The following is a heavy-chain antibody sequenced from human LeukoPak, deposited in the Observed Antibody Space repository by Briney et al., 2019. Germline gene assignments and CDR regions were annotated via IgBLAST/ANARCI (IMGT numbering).Heavy chain of an antibody. Sequence: GSLRLSCLGSGFPFTTNCMSWVRQAPGKGLGWVSYISSSGSTIYYADSVKGRFTISRDNAKNSLYLQMNSLRAEDTAVYYCARATVTRWFDPWGQGTLVTVSS. CDR2: ISSSGSTI. J-gene: IGHJ5*02. CDR1: GFPFTTNC. CDR3: ARATVTRWFDP. V-gene: IGHV3-48*04. D-gene: IGHD4-17*01.